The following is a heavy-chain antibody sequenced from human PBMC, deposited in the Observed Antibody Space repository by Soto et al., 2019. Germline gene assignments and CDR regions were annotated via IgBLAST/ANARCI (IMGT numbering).Heavy chain of an antibody. D-gene: IGHD2-15*01. J-gene: IGHJ6*03. CDR2: INHSGST. V-gene: IGHV4-34*01. CDR1: GGSFRGYY. Sequence: PSETLSLTCAVYGGSFRGYYWNWIRQPPGKGLEWIGEINHSGSTNYNPSLKSRVTISVDTSKNQFSLKLSSVTAADTAVYYCARAVIVVVVAATPPRVHYYMDVWGKGTTVTVSS. CDR3: ARAVIVVVVAATPPRVHYYMDV.